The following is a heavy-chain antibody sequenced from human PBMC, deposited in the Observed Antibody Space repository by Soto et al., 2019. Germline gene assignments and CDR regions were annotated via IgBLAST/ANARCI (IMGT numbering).Heavy chain of an antibody. J-gene: IGHJ4*01. CDR2: IYYGAST. D-gene: IGHD3-22*01. CDR3: ARGGYYYENSGQNAYDY. V-gene: IGHV4-31*03. Sequence: SETLSLTCTVSGGSISSGGYYWSWIRQHPGKGLEWIGYIYYGASTYYNPSLQSRATISGDTSKNQFSLKLSSVTAADTAVYYCARGGYYYENSGQNAYDYWGQGILVTVSS. CDR1: GGSISSGGYY.